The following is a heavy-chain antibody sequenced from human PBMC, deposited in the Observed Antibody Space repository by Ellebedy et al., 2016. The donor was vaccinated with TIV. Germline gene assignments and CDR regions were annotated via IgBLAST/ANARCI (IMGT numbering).Heavy chain of an antibody. CDR3: AKDTDPGRGVTVLFDY. Sequence: GESLKISCEASGFTVSASYLSWVRQAPGRGLEWVSTIYSGGSTNYADSVKGRFTISRDNSKNTVFLQMNSLRAEDTAVYYCAKDTDPGRGVTVLFDYWGQGTLVTVSS. J-gene: IGHJ4*02. V-gene: IGHV3-53*01. D-gene: IGHD3-10*01. CDR1: GFTVSASY. CDR2: IYSGGST.